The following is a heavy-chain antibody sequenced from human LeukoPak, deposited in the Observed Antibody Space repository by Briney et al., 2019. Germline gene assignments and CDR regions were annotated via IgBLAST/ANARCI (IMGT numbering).Heavy chain of an antibody. J-gene: IGHJ3*02. CDR3: ARKNSGFDAFDI. CDR2: IRQDGSEK. Sequence: GGSLRLSCEDSGFTFRSYEMNWVRQAPGKGLEWLANIRQDGSEKYYVDSVKGRFTISRDNAKNSLYLQMNSLRAEDTALYYCARKNSGFDAFDIWGQGTMVTVSS. CDR1: GFTFRSYE. V-gene: IGHV3-7*01. D-gene: IGHD1-26*01.